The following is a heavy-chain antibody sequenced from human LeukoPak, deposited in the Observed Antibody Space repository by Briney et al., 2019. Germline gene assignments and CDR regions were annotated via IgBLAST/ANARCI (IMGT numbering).Heavy chain of an antibody. Sequence: SETLSLTCTVSGYSISSGYYWGWIRQPPGKGLEWIGSIYHSGSTYYNPSLKSRVTISVDTSKNQFSLQLSSVTAADTAVYYCARDPTTVVESWVAFDIWGQGTMVTVSS. CDR2: IYHSGST. CDR3: ARDPTTVVESWVAFDI. V-gene: IGHV4-38-2*02. CDR1: GYSISSGYY. J-gene: IGHJ3*02. D-gene: IGHD4-17*01.